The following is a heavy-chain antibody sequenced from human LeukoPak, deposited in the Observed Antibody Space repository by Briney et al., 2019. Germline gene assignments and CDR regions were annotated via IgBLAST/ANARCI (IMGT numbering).Heavy chain of an antibody. CDR1: VFTFSKAW. Sequence: GGALRLSCTGSVFTFSKAWISGVPHAPGEGGEWVGCIKRKSDGATTDYAAPVKGRSTTSRDDSKNTLYLQMNSLTTEATAVYYCSTDRWEGDYWGRGTLVTVSS. D-gene: IGHD1-26*01. CDR3: STDRWEGDY. V-gene: IGHV3-15*01. J-gene: IGHJ4*02. CDR2: IKRKSDGATT.